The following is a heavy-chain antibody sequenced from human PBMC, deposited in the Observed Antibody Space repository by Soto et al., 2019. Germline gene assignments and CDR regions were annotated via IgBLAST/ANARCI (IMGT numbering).Heavy chain of an antibody. D-gene: IGHD5-18*01. CDR1: GFTFSNYA. V-gene: IGHV3-23*01. J-gene: IGHJ4*02. Sequence: GGSLRLSCAASGFTFSNYALSWVRQAPGRGPEWASAISGSGISTYYTDSVRGRFTISRDNSRSTLYLQMNSLRAEDTGVYYCVKDPGKYSYGPWDSWGQGTLVTVSS. CDR3: VKDPGKYSYGPWDS. CDR2: ISGSGIST.